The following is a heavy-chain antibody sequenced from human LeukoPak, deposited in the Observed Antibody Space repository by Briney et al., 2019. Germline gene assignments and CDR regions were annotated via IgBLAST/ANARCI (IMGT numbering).Heavy chain of an antibody. V-gene: IGHV3-30*04. D-gene: IGHD6-19*01. CDR1: GFTFSSSA. CDR2: ISYDGSDK. Sequence: PGGSLRLSCAASGFTFSSSAIYWVRQAPGKGLEWVAVISYDGSDKYYADSVKGRFTISRDNSKNTLYLQMNSLRAEDTAVYYCAREGSSGWYFDYWGQGTLVTVSS. J-gene: IGHJ4*02. CDR3: AREGSSGWYFDY.